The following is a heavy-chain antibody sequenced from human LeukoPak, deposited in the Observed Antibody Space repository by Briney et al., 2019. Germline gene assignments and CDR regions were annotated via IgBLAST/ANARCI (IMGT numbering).Heavy chain of an antibody. V-gene: IGHV3-74*01. CDR2: IKIDGSST. CDR1: GFTFSSYW. Sequence: PGGSLRLSCAASGFTFSSYWMHWVRQAPGKGLVWVSLIKIDGSSTSYADSVKGRFTISRDNAKNTLYLQMNSLRAEDTAVYYCAKPYNWNYGLYDYWGQGTLVTVSS. D-gene: IGHD1-7*01. J-gene: IGHJ4*02. CDR3: AKPYNWNYGLYDY.